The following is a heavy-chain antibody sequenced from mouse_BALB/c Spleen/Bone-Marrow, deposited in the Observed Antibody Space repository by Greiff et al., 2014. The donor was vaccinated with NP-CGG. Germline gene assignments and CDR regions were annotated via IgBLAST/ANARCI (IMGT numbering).Heavy chain of an antibody. CDR2: INGNGGST. J-gene: IGHJ2*01. Sequence: EVQLVESGGGLVQPGGSLKLSCAASGFTFSSYGMSWVRQTPDKRLELVASINGNGGSTYYPDSVKGRFTISRDNAKNTLSLQMSSLKSEDTAMYYCARGNYGNYVDYFDYWGQGTTLTVSS. CDR3: ARGNYGNYVDYFDY. CDR1: GFTFSSYG. V-gene: IGHV5-6-3*01. D-gene: IGHD2-1*01.